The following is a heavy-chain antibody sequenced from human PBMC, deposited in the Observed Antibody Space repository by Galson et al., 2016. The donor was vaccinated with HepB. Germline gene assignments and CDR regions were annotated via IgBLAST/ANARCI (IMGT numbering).Heavy chain of an antibody. CDR3: ARDRVTMARGVLYNWFDP. J-gene: IGHJ5*02. Sequence: SVKVSCKASGYIFTNYDITRVRQAPGQGLEWMGWISTYSGNTKYAQNLQGRVTMTTDTSTNTSYMELRSLRSDDTAVYFCARDRVTMARGVLYNWFDPWGQGTLVTVSS. V-gene: IGHV1-18*01. CDR2: ISTYSGNT. D-gene: IGHD3-10*01. CDR1: GYIFTNYD.